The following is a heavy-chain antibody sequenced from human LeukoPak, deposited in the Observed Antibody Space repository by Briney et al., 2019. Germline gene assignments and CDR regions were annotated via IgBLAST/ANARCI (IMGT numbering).Heavy chain of an antibody. CDR1: GFTFKTYS. J-gene: IGHJ4*02. CDR3: ARDESGSRFDY. V-gene: IGHV3-21*01. D-gene: IGHD1-26*01. Sequence: PGGSLRLSCAASGFTFKTYSMNWVRQAPGKGLEWVSSISGGSNYIYYADSVKGRFTISRDNAKNPLYLQMNSLRAEDTAVYYCARDESGSRFDYWGQGTLVTVSS. CDR2: ISGGSNYI.